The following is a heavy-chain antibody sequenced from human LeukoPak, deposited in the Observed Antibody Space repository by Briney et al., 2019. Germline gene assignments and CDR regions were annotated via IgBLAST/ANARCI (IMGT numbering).Heavy chain of an antibody. J-gene: IGHJ4*02. CDR3: ARDRYHDILTGYYLLMDY. CDR2: ISAYNGNT. Sequence: ASVKVSCKASGYTFTSYGISWVRQAPGQGLEWMGWISAYNGNTNYAQKLQGRVTMTTDTSTSTAYMELRSLRSDDTAVYYCARDRYHDILTGYYLLMDYWGQGTLVTVSS. D-gene: IGHD3-9*01. V-gene: IGHV1-18*01. CDR1: GYTFTSYG.